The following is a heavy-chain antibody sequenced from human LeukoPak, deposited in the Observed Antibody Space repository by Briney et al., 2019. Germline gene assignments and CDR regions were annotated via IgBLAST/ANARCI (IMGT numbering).Heavy chain of an antibody. CDR1: GGSISSYY. CDR2: IYYSGST. Sequence: SEALSLTCTVSGGSISSYYWNWIRQPPGKGLEWIGYIYYSGSTNYNPSLKSRVTISVDTSKNQFSLKLSSVTAADTAVYYCAGRLWRRDGYNLSAFDIWGQGTMVTVSS. D-gene: IGHD5-24*01. V-gene: IGHV4-59*01. J-gene: IGHJ3*02. CDR3: AGRLWRRDGYNLSAFDI.